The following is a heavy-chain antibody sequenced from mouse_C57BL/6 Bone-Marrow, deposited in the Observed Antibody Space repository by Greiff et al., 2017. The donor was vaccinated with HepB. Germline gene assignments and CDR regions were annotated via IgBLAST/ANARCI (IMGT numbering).Heavy chain of an antibody. CDR1: GYAFTNYL. D-gene: IGHD2-4*01. CDR2: INPGSGGT. V-gene: IGHV1-54*01. Sequence: QVQLQQSGAELVRPGTSVKVSCKASGYAFTNYLIEWVKQRPGQGLEWIGVINPGSGGTNYNEKFKGKATLTADKSSSTAYMQLISLTSEDSAVYFCAIYDYDGAWFAYWGQGTLVTVSA. CDR3: AIYDYDGAWFAY. J-gene: IGHJ3*01.